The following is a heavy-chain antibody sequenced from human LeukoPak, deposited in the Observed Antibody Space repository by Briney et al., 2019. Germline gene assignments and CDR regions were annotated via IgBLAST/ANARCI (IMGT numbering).Heavy chain of an antibody. D-gene: IGHD1-26*01. J-gene: IGHJ3*02. V-gene: IGHV4-30-4*08. CDR2: IYYSGST. CDR1: GGSISSGDYY. Sequence: PSETLSLTCTVSGGSISSGDYYWSWIRQPPGKGLEWIGYIYYSGSTYYNPSLKSRVTISVDTSKNQFSRKLSSVTAADTAVYYCARAGGSYGSDDAFDIWGQGTMVTVSS. CDR3: ARAGGSYGSDDAFDI.